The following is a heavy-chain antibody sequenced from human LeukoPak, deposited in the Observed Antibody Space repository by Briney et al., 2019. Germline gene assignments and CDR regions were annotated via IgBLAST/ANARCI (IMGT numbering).Heavy chain of an antibody. V-gene: IGHV1-2*02. D-gene: IGHD6-19*01. CDR1: GYTFTGYY. Sequence: ASVKVSCKASGYTFTGYYMHWVRQAPGQGLEWMGWINPNSGGTNYAQKFQGRVTRTRDTSISTAYMELSRLRSDDTAVYYGARDSVAGTTVYSFDYWGQGTLVTVSS. CDR3: ARDSVAGTTVYSFDY. J-gene: IGHJ4*02. CDR2: INPNSGGT.